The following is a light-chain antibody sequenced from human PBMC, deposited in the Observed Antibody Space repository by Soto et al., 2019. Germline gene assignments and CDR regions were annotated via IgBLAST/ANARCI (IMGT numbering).Light chain of an antibody. CDR3: QQGSIWPLEYT. J-gene: IGKJ2*01. Sequence: EIVLTQSPATLSLSPGERATLSCRASQTVRSSLVWYQQKPGQAPRLLIYDATNRATGIPGRFSGSGSGADFTLTISSLEPEDFAVYYCQQGSIWPLEYTFGQGTKVEIK. V-gene: IGKV3-11*01. CDR1: QTVRSS. CDR2: DAT.